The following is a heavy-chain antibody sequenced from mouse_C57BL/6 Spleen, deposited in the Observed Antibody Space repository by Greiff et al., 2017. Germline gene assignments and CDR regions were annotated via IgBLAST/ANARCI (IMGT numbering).Heavy chain of an antibody. CDR1: GYTFTSYW. V-gene: IGHV1-69*01. CDR2: IDPSDSYT. CDR3: ARCLLGNYIDY. D-gene: IGHD2-1*01. Sequence: QVQLQQPGAELVMPGASVKLSCKASGYTFTSYWMHWVKQRPGQGLEWIGEIDPSDSYTNYNQKFKGKSTLTVDKSSSTAYMQLSSLTSEDSAVYYCARCLLGNYIDYWGQGTTLTVSS. J-gene: IGHJ2*01.